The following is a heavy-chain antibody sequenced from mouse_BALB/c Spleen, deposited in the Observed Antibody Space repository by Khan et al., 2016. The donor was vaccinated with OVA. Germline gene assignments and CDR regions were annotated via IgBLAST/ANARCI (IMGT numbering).Heavy chain of an antibody. CDR3: TRWATWFFDV. V-gene: IGHV1-63*02. Sequence: QVRLQQSGAELVRPGTSAKISCKASGYTFTNYWLGWVKQRPGHGLEWIGDIYPGVGYINYNEKFKGRATLTAGTSYSTAYIQIIGLTSEDSAVYFCTRWATWFFDVWGAGTTVTVSS. CDR2: IYPGVGYI. D-gene: IGHD3-1*01. CDR1: GYTFTNYW. J-gene: IGHJ1*01.